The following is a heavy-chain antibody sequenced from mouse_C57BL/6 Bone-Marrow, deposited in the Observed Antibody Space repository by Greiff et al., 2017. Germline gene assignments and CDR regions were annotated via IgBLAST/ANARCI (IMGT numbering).Heavy chain of an antibody. J-gene: IGHJ1*03. CDR3: VRGITTVVYWYFDV. V-gene: IGHV10-1*01. CDR1: GFSFNTYA. Sequence: EVKVVESGGGLVQPKGSLKLSCAASGFSFNTYAMNWVRQAPGKGLEWVARIRSKSNNYATYYADSVKDRFTIFRDDSESMLYLQMNNLKTEDTAMYYCVRGITTVVYWYFDVWGTGTTVTVCS. D-gene: IGHD1-1*01. CDR2: IRSKSNNYAT.